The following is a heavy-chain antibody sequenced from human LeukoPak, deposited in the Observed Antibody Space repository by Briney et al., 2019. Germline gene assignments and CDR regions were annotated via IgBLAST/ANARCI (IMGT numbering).Heavy chain of an antibody. V-gene: IGHV3-23*01. Sequence: GGSLRLSCAASGFTFSGYTMNWVRQAPGKGLEWVSGITASGGSTYYADSVKGRFTISRDKSKDTLYLQMNSLRAEDTAVYYCARDDVAYCGTDCYWGAYWGQGTLVTVSS. D-gene: IGHD2-21*02. CDR2: ITASGGST. CDR3: ARDDVAYCGTDCYWGAY. CDR1: GFTFSGYT. J-gene: IGHJ4*02.